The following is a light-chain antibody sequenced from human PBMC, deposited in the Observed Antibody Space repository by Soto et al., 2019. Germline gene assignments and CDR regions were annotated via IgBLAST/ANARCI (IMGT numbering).Light chain of an antibody. CDR1: QSISSN. CDR2: DAS. J-gene: IGKJ1*01. Sequence: EIQMTQSPSTLSVSAGGRATLSCRASQSISSNLAWFQQKPGQAPRLLIYDASIRATGIPARFSGSGSGTEFTLTISSLQSEDFAVYYCQQYNNWPPWTFGHGTKVDI. V-gene: IGKV3-15*01. CDR3: QQYNNWPPWT.